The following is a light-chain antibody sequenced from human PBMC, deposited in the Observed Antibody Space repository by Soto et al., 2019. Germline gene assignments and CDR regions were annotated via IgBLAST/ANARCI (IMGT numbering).Light chain of an antibody. CDR2: SNN. J-gene: IGLJ2*01. V-gene: IGLV1-44*01. CDR1: SSNIGSKS. Sequence: QSVLTQPPSVSGTPGQRVNMSCSGSSSNIGSKSVSWYQHLPQTAPKLLIYSNNQRPSGVPGRFSGSKSGTSASLAISGLQSDDETQYYGAAWDDSLNVLVFGGGTKLTGL. CDR3: AAWDDSLNVLV.